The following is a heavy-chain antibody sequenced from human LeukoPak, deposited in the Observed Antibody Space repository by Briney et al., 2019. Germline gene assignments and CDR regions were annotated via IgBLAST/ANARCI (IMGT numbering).Heavy chain of an antibody. CDR1: GFTFDDYA. CDR2: ISWNSGSI. V-gene: IGHV3-9*01. J-gene: IGHJ4*02. D-gene: IGHD3-10*01. Sequence: SGGSLRLFCAASGFTFDDYAMHWVRQAPGKGLEWVSGISWNSGSIGYADSVKGRFTISRDNAKNSLYLQMNSLRAEDTALYYCAKANSPYYYGSGSYLHWGQGTLVTVSS. CDR3: AKANSPYYYGSGSYLH.